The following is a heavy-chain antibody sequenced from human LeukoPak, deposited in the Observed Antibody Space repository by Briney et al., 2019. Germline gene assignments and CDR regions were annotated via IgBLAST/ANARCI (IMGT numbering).Heavy chain of an antibody. CDR1: GFSVSSNY. CDR3: ATVIAYSSSARHFDY. D-gene: IGHD6-13*01. Sequence: GGSLRLSCTASGFSVSSNYMSWVRQAPGKGLEWVSVIYSGGTTYYADSVKGPFTISRDNSKNTVYPQMNSLRAEDTAVYYCATVIAYSSSARHFDYWGQGPLVSVSS. V-gene: IGHV3-53*01. J-gene: IGHJ4*02. CDR2: IYSGGTT.